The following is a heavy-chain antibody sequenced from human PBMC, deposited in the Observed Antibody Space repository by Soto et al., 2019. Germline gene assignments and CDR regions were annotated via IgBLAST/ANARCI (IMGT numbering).Heavy chain of an antibody. J-gene: IGHJ5*02. CDR2: GYHSGTT. D-gene: IGHD3-10*01. V-gene: IGHV4-4*02. CDR1: GDSINSGNW. CDR3: ASNYGSGSFFSS. Sequence: VQLQESGPGLVNPSGTLSLTCGVSGDSINSGNWWSWVRQPPGKGLEWIGEGYHSGTTNYNPSLKSRVTISIDVSSNQFTLKVTSVIAADTAVYFCASNYGSGSFFSSWGQGTLVTVSS.